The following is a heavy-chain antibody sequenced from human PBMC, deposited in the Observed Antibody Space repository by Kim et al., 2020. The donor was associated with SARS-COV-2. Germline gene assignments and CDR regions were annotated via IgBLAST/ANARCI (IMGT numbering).Heavy chain of an antibody. J-gene: IGHJ6*02. CDR3: ARDHESPGEPVMDV. V-gene: IGHV3-48*02. Sequence: ADSVKGRFTISSDRARNSVYLQMNDLRDEDTAVYYCARDHESPGEPVMDVWGQGTTVTVSS. D-gene: IGHD3-10*01.